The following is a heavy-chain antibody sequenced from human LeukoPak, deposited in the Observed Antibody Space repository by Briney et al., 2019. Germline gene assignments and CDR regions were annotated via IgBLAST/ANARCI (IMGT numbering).Heavy chain of an antibody. J-gene: IGHJ4*02. Sequence: GEPLKISCQGSGYSFTSYWIGWVRQMPGKGLAWIGIIYTGDSDTGYSPSFQGQVTTSADTSIIPAYLHWSSLKASVTAKYYVARRGGGYYFDYWGQGTLVNVSS. V-gene: IGHV5-51*01. CDR1: GYSFTSYW. D-gene: IGHD1-26*01. CDR3: ARRGGGYYFDY. CDR2: IYTGDSDT.